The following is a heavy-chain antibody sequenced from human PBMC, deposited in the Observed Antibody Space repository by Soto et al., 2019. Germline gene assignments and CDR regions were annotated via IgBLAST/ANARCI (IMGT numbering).Heavy chain of an antibody. D-gene: IGHD4-17*01. V-gene: IGHV3-33*01. CDR1: VFTFSTYG. CDR2: IWYDGSNK. CDR3: ARDLSGDYGALDT. J-gene: IGHJ3*02. Sequence: GGSLRLSCTPSVFTFSTYGMHWARQAPGKGLEWVAVIWYDGSNKVYADSVKGRFTISRDNSKNTLYLQMNSLRAEDTAVYYCARDLSGDYGALDTWGQGTMVTVSS.